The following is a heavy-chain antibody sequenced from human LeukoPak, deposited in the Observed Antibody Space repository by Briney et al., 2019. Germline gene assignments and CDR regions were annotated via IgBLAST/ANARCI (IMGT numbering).Heavy chain of an antibody. D-gene: IGHD2-15*01. V-gene: IGHV1-3*02. J-gene: IGHJ4*02. Sequence: ASVKVSCKASGYILTNYAIHWVRQAPGQRLEWMGWTNAGNGNTKYSQEFQGRVTITRDTSANTAYMELSSLRSKDMAVYYCARSAEGYCSGASCSEYYFDYWGQGTLVTVSS. CDR2: TNAGNGNT. CDR3: ARSAEGYCSGASCSEYYFDY. CDR1: GYILTNYA.